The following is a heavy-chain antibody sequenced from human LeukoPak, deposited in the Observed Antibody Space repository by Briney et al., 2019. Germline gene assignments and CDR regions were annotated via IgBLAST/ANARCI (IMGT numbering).Heavy chain of an antibody. CDR2: ISSSSSTL. CDR3: ARLPPRYGFPDY. V-gene: IGHV3-48*01. CDR1: GFTFSSYS. J-gene: IGHJ4*02. D-gene: IGHD5-18*01. Sequence: GGSLRLSCAASGFTFSSYSMNWVRQAPGKGLEWVSYISSSSSTLYYADSVKGRFTISRDNAKNSLYLQMNSLRAEDTAVYYCARLPPRYGFPDYWGQGTLVTVSS.